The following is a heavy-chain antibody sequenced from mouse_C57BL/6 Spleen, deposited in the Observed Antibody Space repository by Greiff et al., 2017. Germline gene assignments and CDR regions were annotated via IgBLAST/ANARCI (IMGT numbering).Heavy chain of an antibody. CDR2: FDPNSGGT. CDR3: ASPFYYGSSYFDY. V-gene: IGHV1-72*01. Sequence: QVQLQQPGAELVKPGASVKLSCKASGYTFTSYWMHWVKQRPGRGLEWIGRFDPNSGGTKYNEKFKSKATLTVDKPSSTAYMQLSSLTTEDSAVYYCASPFYYGSSYFDYWGQGTTLTVSS. D-gene: IGHD1-1*01. CDR1: GYTFTSYW. J-gene: IGHJ2*01.